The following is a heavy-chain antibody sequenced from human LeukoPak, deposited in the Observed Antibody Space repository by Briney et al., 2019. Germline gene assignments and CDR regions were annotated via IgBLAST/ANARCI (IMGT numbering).Heavy chain of an antibody. CDR2: ISSSSSYI. V-gene: IGHV3-21*01. D-gene: IGHD3-3*01. CDR3: AIDDFWSGGHGY. CDR1: GFTVSSNY. J-gene: IGHJ4*02. Sequence: GGSLRLSCAASGFTVSSNYMNWVRQAPGKGLEWVSSISSSSSYIYYADSVKGRFTISRDNAKNSLYLQMSSLRAEDTAVYYCAIDDFWSGGHGYWGQGTLVTVSS.